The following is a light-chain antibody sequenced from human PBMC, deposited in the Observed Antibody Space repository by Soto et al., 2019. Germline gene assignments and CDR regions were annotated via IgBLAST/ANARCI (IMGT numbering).Light chain of an antibody. Sequence: DIQMTQSPSSLSASVEDRVTITCRASQSIDTFLNWYQQKPGKAPKLLIYDASCLHSRVPSRFSGRGSGTEITLTITRPQPEDFASYYCQQSYTIPYTFGQGTKLEI. J-gene: IGKJ2*01. CDR1: QSIDTF. CDR3: QQSYTIPYT. CDR2: DAS. V-gene: IGKV1-39*01.